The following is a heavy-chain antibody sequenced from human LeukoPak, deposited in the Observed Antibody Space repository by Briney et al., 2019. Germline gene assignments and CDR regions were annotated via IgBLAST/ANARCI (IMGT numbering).Heavy chain of an antibody. CDR3: AKVHDFWSGYYG. CDR2: ISYDGSNK. Sequence: GGSLRLSCAASGFTFSSYAMHWVRQAPGKGLEWVAVISYDGSNKYYADSVKGRFTISRDNSKNTLYLQMNSLRAEDTAVYYCAKVHDFWSGYYGWGQGTLVTVSS. CDR1: GFTFSSYA. V-gene: IGHV3-30-3*01. D-gene: IGHD3-3*01. J-gene: IGHJ4*02.